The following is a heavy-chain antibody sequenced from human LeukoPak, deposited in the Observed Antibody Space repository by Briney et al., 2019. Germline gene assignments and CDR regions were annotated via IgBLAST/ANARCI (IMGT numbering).Heavy chain of an antibody. J-gene: IGHJ3*02. D-gene: IGHD3-3*01. CDR1: GGSISSYY. CDR2: IHYSGST. CDR3: ARGRFLDAFDI. V-gene: IGHV4-59*01. Sequence: PSETLSLTCPVSGGSISSYYWSWIRQPPRKGLEWIGYIHYSGSTKYKPSLKSRVTISVDTSKNQFSLKLSSVTAADTAVYYCARGRFLDAFDIWGQGTMVTVSS.